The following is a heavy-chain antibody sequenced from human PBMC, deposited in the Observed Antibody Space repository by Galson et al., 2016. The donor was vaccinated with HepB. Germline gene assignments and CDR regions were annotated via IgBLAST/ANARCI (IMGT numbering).Heavy chain of an antibody. V-gene: IGHV3-48*01. CDR2: IGSSPGTV. Sequence: SLRLSCAASGFTFTSYSMNWVRQVPGKGLEWVSYIGSSPGTVYYADSVKGRFTISRDNAKNSLYLQMNSLRAEDTAVYYCAKEGTIFGVVPYGMDVWGQGTKVIGSS. CDR3: AKEGTIFGVVPYGMDV. J-gene: IGHJ6*02. CDR1: GFTFTSYS. D-gene: IGHD3-3*01.